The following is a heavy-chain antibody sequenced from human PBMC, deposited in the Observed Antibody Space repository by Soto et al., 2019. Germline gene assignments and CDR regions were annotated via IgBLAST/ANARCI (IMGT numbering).Heavy chain of an antibody. J-gene: IGHJ4*01. CDR3: ALLDFTDDAGRAY. CDR1: GGPLSTYG. Sequence: QVQLVQSGAEVKKPASSVRVSCKASGGPLSTYGISWVRQAPGQGLEYMGGISPVVGTTNYAQRFQGRLTITADESASTTYMELSSLISADTATDYCALLDFTDDAGRAYWGHGTLVTVSP. V-gene: IGHV1-69*01. CDR2: ISPVVGTT. D-gene: IGHD3-3*01.